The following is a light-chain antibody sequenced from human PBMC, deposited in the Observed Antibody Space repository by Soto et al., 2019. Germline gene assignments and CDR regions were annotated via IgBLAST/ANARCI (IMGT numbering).Light chain of an antibody. Sequence: QSVLTQPASVSGSPGQSLTISCPGTSSDVGNYIFVSSYPQHPDKSPILRIYDINNRSSGLSNRVYCSNSGNSASRTISGLQPEDEADCYCVSYTTSASNVLGSGTKVTV. J-gene: IGLJ1*01. CDR2: DIN. CDR3: VSYTTSASNV. V-gene: IGLV2-14*01. CDR1: SSDVGNYIF.